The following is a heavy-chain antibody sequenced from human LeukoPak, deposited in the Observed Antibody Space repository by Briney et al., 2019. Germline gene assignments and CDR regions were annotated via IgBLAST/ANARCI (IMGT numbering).Heavy chain of an antibody. V-gene: IGHV3-30*04. CDR3: ARERGYSYGTLIDY. CDR2: ISYDGSNK. J-gene: IGHJ4*02. D-gene: IGHD5-18*01. CDR1: GFTFITYA. Sequence: GGSLRLSCAASGFTFITYAMHWVRQAPGKGLGWVAVISYDGSNKYYADSVKGRFTISRDNSKNTLYLQMNSLRAEDTAVYYCARERGYSYGTLIDYWGQGTLVTVSS.